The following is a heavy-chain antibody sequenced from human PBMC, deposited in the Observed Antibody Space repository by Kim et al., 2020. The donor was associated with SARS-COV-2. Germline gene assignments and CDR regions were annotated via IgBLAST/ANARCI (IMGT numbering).Heavy chain of an antibody. CDR3: ACETTVVNRYYYYGMDV. V-gene: IGHV4-39*01. J-gene: IGHJ6*02. CDR2: IYYSGST. CDR1: GGSISSSSYY. Sequence: SETLSLTCTVSGGSISSSSYYWGWIRQPPGKGLEWIGSIYYSGSTYYNPSLKSRVTISVDTSKNQFSLKLSSVTAADTAVYYCACETTVVNRYYYYGMDVWGQGTTVSVSS. D-gene: IGHD4-17*01.